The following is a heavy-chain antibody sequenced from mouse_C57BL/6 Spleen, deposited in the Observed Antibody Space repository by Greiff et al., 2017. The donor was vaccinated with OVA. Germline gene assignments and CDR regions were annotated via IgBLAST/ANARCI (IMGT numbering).Heavy chain of an antibody. CDR2: INPTYGTT. J-gene: IGHJ4*01. CDR1: GYSFTDYN. D-gene: IGHD1-1*01. CDR3: AREGLRDAMDY. V-gene: IGHV1-39*01. Sequence: VQLKESGPELVKPGASVKISCKASGYSFTDYNMNWVKQSNGKSLEWIGVINPTYGTTSYNQKFKGKATLTVDQSSSTAYMQLNSLTAEDSAVEYCAREGLRDAMDYWGQGTSVTVSS.